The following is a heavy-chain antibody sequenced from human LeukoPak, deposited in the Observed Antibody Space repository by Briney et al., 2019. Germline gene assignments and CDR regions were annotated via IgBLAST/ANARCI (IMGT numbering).Heavy chain of an antibody. D-gene: IGHD2-15*01. J-gene: IGHJ4*02. CDR2: IYYSGST. CDR1: GGSISSSDYY. Sequence: SETLSLTCTVSGGSISSSDYYWGWIRQPPGKGLEWIGNIYYSGSTYYSPSLKSRVTISVDTSKNQFSLKLSSVTAADTAVYYWARGRCSGGSCYSVLLLGGFDYWGQGTLVTVSS. V-gene: IGHV4-39*01. CDR3: ARGRCSGGSCYSVLLLGGFDY.